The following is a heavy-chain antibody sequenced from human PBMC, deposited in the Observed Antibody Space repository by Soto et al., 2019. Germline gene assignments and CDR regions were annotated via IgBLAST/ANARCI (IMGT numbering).Heavy chain of an antibody. J-gene: IGHJ4*02. CDR2: ISGGGDTT. CDR1: GFTFNNYA. D-gene: IGHD3-10*01. CDR3: AKGRGGSGSLTPRVDF. V-gene: IGHV3-23*01. Sequence: EVQLLESGGGLVQPGGSLRLSCAASGFTFNNYAMTWVPKAPGKGLEWASAISGGGDTTSYADSVKGRFTVSRDGSKNTLYLQMSSLRAEDTALYYCAKGRGGSGSLTPRVDFWGQGTLVTVSS.